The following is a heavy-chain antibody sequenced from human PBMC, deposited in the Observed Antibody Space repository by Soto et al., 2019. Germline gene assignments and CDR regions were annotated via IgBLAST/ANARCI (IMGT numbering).Heavy chain of an antibody. CDR1: RFTFDDYA. Sequence: GGSLRLSCAASRFTFDDYALHWVRQAPGEGLEWVSGISWNSAIISYANSVKGRFSITRDNAKKYVYLQMDSLRPEDTALYYCVKDFGYYYDYAFDVWGQGTMVTVSS. D-gene: IGHD3-22*01. V-gene: IGHV3-9*01. CDR2: ISWNSAII. J-gene: IGHJ3*01. CDR3: VKDFGYYYDYAFDV.